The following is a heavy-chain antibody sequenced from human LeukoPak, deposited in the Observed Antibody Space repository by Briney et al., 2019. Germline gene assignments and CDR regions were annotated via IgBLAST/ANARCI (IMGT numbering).Heavy chain of an antibody. J-gene: IGHJ4*02. Sequence: LPETLCLTCSVSGDSISLYYWSWIWQPPGKGLEWVGYIYYTGSTKSKPPLKREATISVDTSKKQFSLNLSSVTAADTAVYYCARAGWFSTTWHFDYWGQRIMAADSS. CDR1: GDSISLYY. CDR2: IYYTGST. D-gene: IGHD6-19*01. CDR3: ARAGWFSTTWHFDY. V-gene: IGHV4-59*01.